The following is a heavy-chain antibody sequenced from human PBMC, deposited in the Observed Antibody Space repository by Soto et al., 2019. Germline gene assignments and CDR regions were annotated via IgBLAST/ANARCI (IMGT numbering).Heavy chain of an antibody. D-gene: IGHD5-18*01. CDR3: ARSGVYSYGSPFDY. V-gene: IGHV4-61*08. CDR2: IYYSGST. J-gene: IGHJ4*02. CDR1: GGYVSSVGYC. Sequence: PSEILSLSYTVSGGYVSSVGYCWSWIRQPPGKGLEWIGYIYYSGSTNYNPSLKSRVTISVVTSKNQFSLKLSSVTAADTAVYYCARSGVYSYGSPFDYWGQGTLVTVSS.